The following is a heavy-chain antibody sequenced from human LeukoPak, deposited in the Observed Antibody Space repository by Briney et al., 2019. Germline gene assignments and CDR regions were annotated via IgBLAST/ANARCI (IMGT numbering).Heavy chain of an antibody. V-gene: IGHV4-59*01. CDR3: ARDTGVYMDV. Sequence: SETLSLTCAVYGGSFSSYYWSWIRQPPGKGLEWIGYIYYSGSTNYNPSLKSRVTISVDTSKNQFSLKLSSVTAADTAVYYCARDTGVYMDVWGKGTTVTISS. J-gene: IGHJ6*03. D-gene: IGHD7-27*01. CDR2: IYYSGST. CDR1: GGSFSSYY.